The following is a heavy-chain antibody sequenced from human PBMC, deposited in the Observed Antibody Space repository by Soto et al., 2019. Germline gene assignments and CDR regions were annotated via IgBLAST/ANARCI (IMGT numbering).Heavy chain of an antibody. J-gene: IGHJ4*02. CDR3: ARGLVPFCGGAWAGDY. V-gene: IGHV1-69*06. CDR1: GGTFSSYA. D-gene: IGHD2-21*02. Sequence: QVQLVQSGAEVKKPGSSVKVSCKASGGTFSSYAISWVRQAPGQGLEWMGGIIPIFGTANYAQKFQGRVTSTADKAPSTAYIELSSLRSEDTAVSCCARGLVPFCGGAWAGDYWGQGTLVTVSS. CDR2: IIPIFGTA.